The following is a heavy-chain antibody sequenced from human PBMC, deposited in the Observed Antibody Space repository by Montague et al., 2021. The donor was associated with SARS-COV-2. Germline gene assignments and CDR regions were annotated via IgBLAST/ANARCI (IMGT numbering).Heavy chain of an antibody. Sequence: SETLSHTCAVSGGFISSGNWWSWVRQPPGKGLEWIGEIFHSGAASYNPSLKSRLTISMDKSKNEFSLKLNSVTAADTAMYYCARDFVAAVPDRFDSWGQGVLVTVSS. V-gene: IGHV4/OR15-8*02. J-gene: IGHJ4*02. CDR2: IFHSGAA. CDR1: GGFISSGNW. CDR3: ARDFVAAVPDRFDS. D-gene: IGHD6-13*01.